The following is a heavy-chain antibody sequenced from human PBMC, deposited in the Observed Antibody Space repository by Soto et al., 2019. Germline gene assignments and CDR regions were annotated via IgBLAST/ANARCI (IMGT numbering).Heavy chain of an antibody. J-gene: IGHJ4*02. V-gene: IGHV4-59*08. D-gene: IGHD6-13*01. CDR1: GGSITGYY. CDR3: ARRSLHAGYSSTWHYFDS. Sequence: QVHLQESGPGLVKPSETLSLTCTVSGGSITGYYWSWIRQPPGEGLEWIGYIYYSGSTNYNPSLKSRVTMSVDTSKNQFSLKLSSVTAADSAVYYCARRSLHAGYSSTWHYFDSWGQGTPVTVSS. CDR2: IYYSGST.